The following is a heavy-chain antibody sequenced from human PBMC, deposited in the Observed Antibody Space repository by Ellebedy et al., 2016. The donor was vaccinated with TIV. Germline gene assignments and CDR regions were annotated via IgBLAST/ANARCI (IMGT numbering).Heavy chain of an antibody. CDR3: ARLAEGIGGYFDY. CDR1: GGSISSGGYY. J-gene: IGHJ4*02. V-gene: IGHV4-31*01. D-gene: IGHD2-15*01. Sequence: PSETLSLTCTVSGGSISSGGYYWSWIRQHPGKGLEWIGYIYYSGSTYYNPSLKSLVTISVDTSKNQFSLKLSSVTAADTAVYYCARLAEGIGGYFDYWGQGTLVTVSS. CDR2: IYYSGST.